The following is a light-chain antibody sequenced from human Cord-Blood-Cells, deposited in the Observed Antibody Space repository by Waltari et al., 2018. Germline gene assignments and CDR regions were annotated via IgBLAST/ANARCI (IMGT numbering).Light chain of an antibody. CDR3: SSYTSSSTVV. J-gene: IGLJ2*01. CDR1: SSYVGGYTH. Sequence: QSALTQPASVSRSPGQSITTSCTGTSSYVGGYTHVSWYQQHPGKAPKLMIYDVSNRPSGVSNRFSGSKSGNTASLTISGLQAEDEADYYCSSYTSSSTVVFGGGTKLTVL. CDR2: DVS. V-gene: IGLV2-14*01.